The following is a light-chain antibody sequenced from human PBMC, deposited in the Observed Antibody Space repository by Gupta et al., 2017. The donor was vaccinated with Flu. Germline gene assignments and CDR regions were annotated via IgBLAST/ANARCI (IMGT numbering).Light chain of an antibody. Sequence: IVLTQSPGTLSLSPGDRVPLPCRASHSLTLNYLAWYQQKPDQSPRLIINTASYRPKGIPERFSGSGAGRDFRLTINRLEAEDVAIYFCQQNGSVPPTFGQGTRVEIK. CDR2: TAS. V-gene: IGKV3-20*01. CDR1: HSLTLNY. CDR3: QQNGSVPPT. J-gene: IGKJ2*01.